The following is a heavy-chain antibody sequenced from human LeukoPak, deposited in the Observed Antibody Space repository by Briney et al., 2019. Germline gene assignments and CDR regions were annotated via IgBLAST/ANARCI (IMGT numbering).Heavy chain of an antibody. J-gene: IGHJ4*02. D-gene: IGHD3-10*01. CDR1: GGSISSGSYY. CDR2: IYTSGST. CDR3: ARDRRGYYFDY. Sequence: SQTLSLTCTVSGGSISSGSYYWSWIRQPAGKGLEWIGLIYTSGSTNYNPSLKSRVTISVDTSKNQLSLKLSSVTAADTAVYYCARDRRGYYFDYWGQGTLATVSS. V-gene: IGHV4-61*02.